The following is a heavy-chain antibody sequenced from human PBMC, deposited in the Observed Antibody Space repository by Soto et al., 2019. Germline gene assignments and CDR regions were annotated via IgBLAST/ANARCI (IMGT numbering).Heavy chain of an antibody. CDR3: ARDKRDLRFLEWSYYFDY. Sequence: QVQLVESGGGVVQPGRSLRLSCAASGFTFSSCAMHWVRQAPGKGLEWVALISYDGSNKYYADSVKGRFTISRDNSKNTXXLQINSRRAEDTAVYYCARDKRDLRFLEWSYYFDYWGQGTLVTVSS. J-gene: IGHJ4*02. D-gene: IGHD3-3*01. V-gene: IGHV3-30-3*01. CDR1: GFTFSSCA. CDR2: ISYDGSNK.